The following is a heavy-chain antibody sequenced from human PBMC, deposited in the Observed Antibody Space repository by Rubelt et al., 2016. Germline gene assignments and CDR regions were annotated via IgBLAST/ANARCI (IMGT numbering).Heavy chain of an antibody. J-gene: IGHJ2*01. D-gene: IGHD4-17*01. CDR1: GYTFTSYG. CDR2: IIPILGIA. CDR3: ARLFDYGDYSDL. V-gene: IGHV1-69*04. Sequence: QVQLVQSGAEVKKPGASVKVSCKASGYTFTSYGISWVRQAPGQGLEWMGRIIPILGIANYAQKFPGRGTITADKSTSTAYMELSSLRSEDTAVYYCARLFDYGDYSDLWGRGTLVTVSS.